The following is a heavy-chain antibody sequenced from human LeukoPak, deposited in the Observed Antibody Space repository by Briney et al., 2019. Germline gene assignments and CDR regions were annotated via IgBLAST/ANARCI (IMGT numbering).Heavy chain of an antibody. Sequence: SVKVSCKASGGTFSSYAISWVRQAPGQGLEWMGRIIPILGIANYAQKFQGRVTITADKSTSTAYMELSSLRSEDTAVYYCARAFGSGYAFDIWGQGTMVTVSS. CDR1: GGTFSSYA. V-gene: IGHV1-69*04. D-gene: IGHD3-22*01. J-gene: IGHJ3*02. CDR3: ARAFGSGYAFDI. CDR2: IIPILGIA.